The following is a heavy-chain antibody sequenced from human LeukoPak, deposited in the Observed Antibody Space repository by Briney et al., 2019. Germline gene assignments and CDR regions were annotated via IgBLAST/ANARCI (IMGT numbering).Heavy chain of an antibody. CDR3: SKTGNPPTGDY. CDR2: VYSGGYT. Sequence: GGSLRLSCAASGFTISSNYMSWVRQAPGKGLEWGSVVYSGGYTYYSDSVKGRFTISRDNSKNKLYLQMNSLIAEDATFYYCSKTGNPPTGDYWGQGTLVTGSS. D-gene: IGHD1-1*01. V-gene: IGHV3-53*01. J-gene: IGHJ4*02. CDR1: GFTISSNY.